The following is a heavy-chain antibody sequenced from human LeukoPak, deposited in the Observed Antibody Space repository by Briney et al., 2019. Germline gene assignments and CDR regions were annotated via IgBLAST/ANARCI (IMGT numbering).Heavy chain of an antibody. CDR3: AREGRWGTDDPEAFDI. CDR1: GFTFSRYS. J-gene: IGHJ3*02. D-gene: IGHD3-16*01. Sequence: PGGSLRLSCAASGFTFSRYSMSWVRQAPGKGLEWVSYISSSGSTIYYADSVKGRFTISRDNAKNSLYLQMNSLRAEDTAVYYCAREGRWGTDDPEAFDIWGQGTMVTVSS. CDR2: ISSSGSTI. V-gene: IGHV3-48*03.